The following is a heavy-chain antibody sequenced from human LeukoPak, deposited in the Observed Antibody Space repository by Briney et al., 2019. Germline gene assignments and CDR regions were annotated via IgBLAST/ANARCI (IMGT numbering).Heavy chain of an antibody. CDR3: AREGEDIVVVVAATGTNYFDY. CDR2: INHSGST. Sequence: PSETLSLTCAVYGGSFSGYYWSWIRQPPGKGLEWIGEINHSGSTNYNPSLKSRVTISVDTSKNQFSLKLSSVTAADTAVYYCAREGEDIVVVVAATGTNYFDYWGQGTLVTVSS. CDR1: GGSFSGYY. V-gene: IGHV4-34*01. D-gene: IGHD2-15*01. J-gene: IGHJ4*02.